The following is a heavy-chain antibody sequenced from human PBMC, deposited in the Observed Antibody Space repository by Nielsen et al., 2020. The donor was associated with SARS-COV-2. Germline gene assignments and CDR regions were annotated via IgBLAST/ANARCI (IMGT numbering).Heavy chain of an antibody. CDR1: GDSLSSSSVA. Sequence: SQTLSLTRVISGDSLSSSSVAWNCIRQSPSRGLEWLGRIYYRSKWFYEYATFVRSRITIDPDTSKNHFSLHLNSVTSEDTAMYYCTRDPGYYHGMDVWGQGTTVIVSS. CDR2: IYYRSKWFY. CDR3: TRDPGYYHGMDV. J-gene: IGHJ6*02. V-gene: IGHV6-1*01.